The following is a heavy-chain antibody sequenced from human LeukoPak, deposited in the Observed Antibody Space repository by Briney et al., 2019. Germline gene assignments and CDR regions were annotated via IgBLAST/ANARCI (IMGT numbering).Heavy chain of an antibody. CDR2: IKQDGSVE. D-gene: IGHD5-18*01. CDR3: ARWAGVTDY. V-gene: IGHV3-7*01. CDR1: GFTFENYW. Sequence: GGSLRLSCAASGFTFENYWMSWVRQAPGKGPEWVANIKQDGSVEHYLDSVKGRFNISRDNAKNSLILQMNRLRVEDTAVYYCARWAGVTDYWGQGTLVTVSS. J-gene: IGHJ4*02.